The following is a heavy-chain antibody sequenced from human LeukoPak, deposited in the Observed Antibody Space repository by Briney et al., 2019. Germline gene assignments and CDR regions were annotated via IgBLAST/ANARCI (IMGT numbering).Heavy chain of an antibody. D-gene: IGHD4-17*01. CDR2: ISYDGSNK. CDR1: GFTFNNNA. J-gene: IGHJ3*02. V-gene: IGHV3-30-3*01. CDR3: ARSPTVQGAFDI. Sequence: GGSLRLSCAASGFTFNNNAMHWVRQAPGKGLEWVVVISYDGSNKYYADSVKGRFTISRDNSKNTLYLQMNSLRAEDTAVYYCARSPTVQGAFDIWGQGTMVTVSS.